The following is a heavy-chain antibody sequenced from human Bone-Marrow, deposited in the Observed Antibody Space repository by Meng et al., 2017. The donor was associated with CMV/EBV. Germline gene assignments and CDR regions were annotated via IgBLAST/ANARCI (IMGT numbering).Heavy chain of an antibody. CDR1: GFTFSSYW. V-gene: IGHV3-74*01. Sequence: GESLKISCAASGFTFSSYWMHWVRQAPGKGLVWVSRINSDGSSTSYADSVKGRFTISRDNAKNTLYLQMNRLRAEDTAVYYCAELTSFGVCTDNKENAFEIWGQGTMVTVSS. CDR3: AELTSFGVCTDNKENAFEI. J-gene: IGHJ3*02. D-gene: IGHD3-3*01. CDR2: INSDGSST.